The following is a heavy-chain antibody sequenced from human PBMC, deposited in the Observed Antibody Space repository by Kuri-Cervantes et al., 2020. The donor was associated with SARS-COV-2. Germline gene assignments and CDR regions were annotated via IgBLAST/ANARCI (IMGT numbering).Heavy chain of an antibody. J-gene: IGHJ6*03. CDR2: IIPIFGTA. CDR1: GGTFSSYA. D-gene: IGHD3-9*01. Sequence: PVKVSCKASGGTFSSYAISWVRQAPGQGLEWMGGIIPIFGTANYAQKFQGRVTITTDESTSTAYMELSSLRSEDTAVYYCARDTAIGHYDILTGYYNANYYYYMDVWGKGTTVTVSS. CDR3: ARDTAIGHYDILTGYYNANYYYYMDV. V-gene: IGHV1-69*05.